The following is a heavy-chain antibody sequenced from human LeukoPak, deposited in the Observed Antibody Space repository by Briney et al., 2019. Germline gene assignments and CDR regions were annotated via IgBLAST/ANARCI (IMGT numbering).Heavy chain of an antibody. CDR1: GFTFSSYW. CDR2: IKQDGSEK. Sequence: SLSLSCATSGFTFSSYWMSWLGQPPGKGVEWVANIKQDGSEKYYVDSVKGRFTISRDNAKNSLYLQMNSLRAEDTAMYYCATTGYCYGYDIDYWGQGTLVTVSS. J-gene: IGHJ4*02. D-gene: IGHD5-18*01. V-gene: IGHV3-7*01. CDR3: ATTGYCYGYDIDY.